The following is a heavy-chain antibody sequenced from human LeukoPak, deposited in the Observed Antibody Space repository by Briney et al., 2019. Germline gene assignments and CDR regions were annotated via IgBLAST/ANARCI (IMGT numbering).Heavy chain of an antibody. J-gene: IGHJ5*02. CDR1: GYSFTSYR. CDR2: IYPGDSDT. V-gene: IGHV5-51*01. Sequence: GESLKISCKGSGYSFTSYRIGWVRQMPGKGLEWMGIIYPGDSDTTYSPSFQGQVIISADKSISTAYLQWSSLKASDTAIYYCARDVGITVADSFDPWGQGTLVTVSS. D-gene: IGHD6-13*01. CDR3: ARDVGITVADSFDP.